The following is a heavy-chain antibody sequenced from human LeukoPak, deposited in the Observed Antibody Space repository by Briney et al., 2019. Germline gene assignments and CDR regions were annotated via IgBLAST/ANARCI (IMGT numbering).Heavy chain of an antibody. CDR1: GYTVSSNY. Sequence: GGSLRLSCAASGYTVSSNYMSWVRQAPGKGLEWVSYISSSGSTIYYADSVKGRFTISRDNAKNSLYLQMNSLRAEDTAVYYCAELGITMIGGVWGKGTTVTISS. V-gene: IGHV3-11*04. CDR3: AELGITMIGGV. D-gene: IGHD3-10*02. CDR2: ISSSGSTI. J-gene: IGHJ6*04.